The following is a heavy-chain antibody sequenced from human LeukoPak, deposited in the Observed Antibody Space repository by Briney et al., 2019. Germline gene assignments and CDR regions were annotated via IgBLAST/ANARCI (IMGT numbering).Heavy chain of an antibody. Sequence: GALRLSCAASGFTSSSYAMHWVRQAPGKGLEWVAVISYDGSNKYYADSVKGRFTISRDNSKNTLYLQMNSLRAEDTAVYYCAREFAYSSSWYSIGYWGQGTLVTVSS. V-gene: IGHV3-30*04. CDR3: AREFAYSSSWYSIGY. J-gene: IGHJ4*02. CDR2: ISYDGSNK. CDR1: GFTSSSYA. D-gene: IGHD6-13*01.